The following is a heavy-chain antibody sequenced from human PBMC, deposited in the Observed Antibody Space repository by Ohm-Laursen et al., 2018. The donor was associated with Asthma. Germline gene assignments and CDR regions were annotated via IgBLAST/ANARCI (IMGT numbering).Heavy chain of an antibody. CDR1: GYTFSRYS. CDR2: ISTASSFI. CDR3: AREGITIFGVVIISSAFDI. J-gene: IGHJ3*02. D-gene: IGHD3-3*01. V-gene: IGHV3-21*01. Sequence: SLRLSCTASGYTFSRYSIHWVRQIPGKGLEWVASISTASSFIYYADSVKGRFTISRDNAKNSLYLQMNSLRAEDTAVYYCAREGITIFGVVIISSAFDIWGQGTMVTVSS.